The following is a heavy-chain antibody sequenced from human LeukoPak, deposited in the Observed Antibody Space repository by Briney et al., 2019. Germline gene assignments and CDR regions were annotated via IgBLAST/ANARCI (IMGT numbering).Heavy chain of an antibody. CDR1: GYTFTGYY. CDR3: ATAPRIYSAYDYDFDY. Sequence: GASVKVSCKASGYTFTGYYMHWVRQAPRQGLGWMGWINPNSGGTNYAQKFQGRVTMTRDTSISTAYMELSRLRSDDTAVYYCATAPRIYSAYDYDFDYWGQGTLVTVSS. J-gene: IGHJ4*02. V-gene: IGHV1-2*02. D-gene: IGHD5-12*01. CDR2: INPNSGGT.